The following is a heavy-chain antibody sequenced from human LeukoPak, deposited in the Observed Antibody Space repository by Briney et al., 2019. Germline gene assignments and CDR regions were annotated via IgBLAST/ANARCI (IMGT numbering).Heavy chain of an antibody. CDR1: GFTFSSYA. D-gene: IGHD3-10*01. V-gene: IGHV3-23*01. J-gene: IGHJ4*02. Sequence: GGSLRLSCAASGFTFSSYAMSWVRQAPGKGLEWVSTFSGSGAGTYYADSVKGRFTISRDNSKNTLYLQMNSLRAEDTAVYYCARHVNDYYGSGRWYWGQGTLVTVSS. CDR2: FSGSGAGT. CDR3: ARHVNDYYGSGRWY.